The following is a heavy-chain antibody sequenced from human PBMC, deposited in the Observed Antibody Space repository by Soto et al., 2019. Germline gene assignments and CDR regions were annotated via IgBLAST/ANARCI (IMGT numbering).Heavy chain of an antibody. J-gene: IGHJ4*02. CDR2: ISRNSGSI. D-gene: IGHD6-6*01. Sequence: GGSLRLSCAASGFTFNDYAMHWVRQAPGKGLEWVSGISRNSGSIGYADSVKGRFTISRDNAKNSLYLQMNSLRADDTALYYCAKGFSAARSSPFDYWGQGTLVTVSS. V-gene: IGHV3-9*01. CDR3: AKGFSAARSSPFDY. CDR1: GFTFNDYA.